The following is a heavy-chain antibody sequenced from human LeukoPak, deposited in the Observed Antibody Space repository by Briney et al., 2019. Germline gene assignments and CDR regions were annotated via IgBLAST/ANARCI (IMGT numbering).Heavy chain of an antibody. V-gene: IGHV3-66*01. CDR1: GFTVSSNY. D-gene: IGHD6-19*01. Sequence: PGGSLRLSCAASGFTVSSNYTSWVRQAPGKGLEWVSVIYSGGSTYYADSVKGRFTISRDNSKNTLYLQMNSLRAEDTAVYYCASPYSSGWTAFDYWGQGTLVTVSS. J-gene: IGHJ4*02. CDR3: ASPYSSGWTAFDY. CDR2: IYSGGST.